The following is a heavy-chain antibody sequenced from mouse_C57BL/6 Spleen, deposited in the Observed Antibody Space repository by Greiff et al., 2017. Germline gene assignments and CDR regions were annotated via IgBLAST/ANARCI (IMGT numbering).Heavy chain of an antibody. CDR3: ASLDPDMDY. CDR2: ISYDGSN. V-gene: IGHV3-6*01. CDR1: GYSITSGYY. J-gene: IGHJ4*01. Sequence: EVKLQESGPGLVKPSQSLSLTCSVTGYSITSGYYWNWIRQFPGNKLEWMGYISYDGSNNYNPSLKNRISITRDTSKNQFFLKLNSVTTEDTATYYCASLDPDMDYWGQGTSVTVSS.